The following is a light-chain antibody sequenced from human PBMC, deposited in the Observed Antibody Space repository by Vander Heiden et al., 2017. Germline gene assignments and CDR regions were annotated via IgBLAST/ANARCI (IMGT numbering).Light chain of an antibody. CDR3: QSADSSGTSYWV. CDR1: ALPKQY. CDR2: KDS. Sequence: SYELPQPPSVSVSPGQTARITCSGDALPKQYAYWYQQKPGQAPVLVIYKDSERPSGIPERFSGSSSGTTVTLTISGVQAEDEADYYCQSADSSGTSYWVFGGGTKLTVL. V-gene: IGLV3-25*03. J-gene: IGLJ3*02.